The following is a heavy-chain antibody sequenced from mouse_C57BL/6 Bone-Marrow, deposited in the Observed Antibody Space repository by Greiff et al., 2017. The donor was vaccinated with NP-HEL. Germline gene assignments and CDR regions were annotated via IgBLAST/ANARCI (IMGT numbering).Heavy chain of an antibody. V-gene: IGHV1-69*01. Sequence: VQLQQPGAELVMPGASVKLSCKASGYTFTSYWMHWVKQRPGQGLEWIGEIDPSDSYTNYNQKFKGTSTLTVDRSSSTAYMQLSSLTSEDSAVYYCAREGMVWGYPFAYWGQGTLVTVSA. CDR3: AREGMVWGYPFAY. CDR1: GYTFTSYW. CDR2: IDPSDSYT. D-gene: IGHD2-1*01. J-gene: IGHJ3*01.